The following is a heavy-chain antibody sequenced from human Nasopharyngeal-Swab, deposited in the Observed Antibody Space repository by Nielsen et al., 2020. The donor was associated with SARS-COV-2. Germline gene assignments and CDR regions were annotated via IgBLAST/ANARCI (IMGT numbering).Heavy chain of an antibody. V-gene: IGHV4-59*13. CDR1: GGSISSYY. D-gene: IGHD3-3*01. CDR2: IYYSGST. Sequence: SETLSLTCTVSGGSISSYYWSWIRQPPGKGLEWIGYIYYSGSTNYNTSLKSRVIISVDTSKNQFSLKLSSVTAADTAVYYCARGPSVTIFGVVYYYYYGMDVWGQGTTVTVSS. CDR3: ARGPSVTIFGVVYYYYYGMDV. J-gene: IGHJ6*02.